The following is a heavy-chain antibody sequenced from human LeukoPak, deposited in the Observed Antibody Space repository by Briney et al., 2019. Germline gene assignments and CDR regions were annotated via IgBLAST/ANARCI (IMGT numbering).Heavy chain of an antibody. Sequence: SVKVSCKASGGTFSSYAISWVRQAPGQGLEWMGGIIPIFGTANYAQKFQGRVAITADESTSTAYMELSSLRSEDTAVYYCARSERITMTLFDYWGQGTLVTVSS. J-gene: IGHJ4*02. V-gene: IGHV1-69*13. CDR1: GGTFSSYA. D-gene: IGHD3-22*01. CDR2: IIPIFGTA. CDR3: ARSERITMTLFDY.